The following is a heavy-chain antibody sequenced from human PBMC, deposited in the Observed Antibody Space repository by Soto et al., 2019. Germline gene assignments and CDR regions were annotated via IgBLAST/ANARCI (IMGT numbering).Heavy chain of an antibody. D-gene: IGHD3-3*01. CDR2: IYYSGST. J-gene: IGHJ6*04. CDR3: ARMVFGSSIDSSHSIHV. Sequence: PSETLSLTCTVSGGSISSYYWSWIRQPPGKGLEWIGYIYYSGSTNYNPSLKSRVTISVDTSKNQFSLKLSSVTAADTAVYYCARMVFGSSIDSSHSIHVWCTGLTVTVSS. V-gene: IGHV4-59*01. CDR1: GGSISSYY.